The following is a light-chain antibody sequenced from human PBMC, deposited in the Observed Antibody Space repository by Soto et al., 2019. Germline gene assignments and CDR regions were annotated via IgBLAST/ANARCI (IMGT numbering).Light chain of an antibody. V-gene: IGLV1-47*01. J-gene: IGLJ2*01. Sequence: QSVLTQPPSASGTPGQRVTISCSGSRSNIGRNYVYWYQQLPGTAPKLPIYRNNQRPSGVPDRFSGSKSGTSASLAISGLRSEDEADYYCAAWDDSLSGVVFGGGTKVTVL. CDR1: RSNIGRNY. CDR2: RNN. CDR3: AAWDDSLSGVV.